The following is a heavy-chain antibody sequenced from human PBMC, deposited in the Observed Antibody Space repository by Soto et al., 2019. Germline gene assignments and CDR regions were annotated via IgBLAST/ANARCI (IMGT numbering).Heavy chain of an antibody. Sequence: QVQLVESGGGVVQPGRSLSLSCAASGFTFSSYAMHWVRQAPGKGLEWVAVISYDGRNKYYADSVKGRFTISRDNSKNTLYLELNSLRAEHTAVYYCARDYYRFNSGYGFSMDVWGQGTTVTVSS. V-gene: IGHV3-30*04. CDR3: ARDYYRFNSGYGFSMDV. CDR2: ISYDGRNK. CDR1: GFTFSSYA. J-gene: IGHJ6*02. D-gene: IGHD5-12*01.